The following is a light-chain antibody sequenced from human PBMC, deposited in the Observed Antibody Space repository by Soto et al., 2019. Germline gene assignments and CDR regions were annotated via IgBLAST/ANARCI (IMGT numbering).Light chain of an antibody. CDR1: QSVSSNY. J-gene: IGKJ1*01. CDR3: QQYVTSPEWT. Sequence: EIVLTQSPGTLSLSPGERATLSCRASQSVSSNYLAWYQQKPGRAPRLLIYGTSSRATGIPDRFSGSGSGTDFTLTISRLEPEDFAVYYCQQYVTSPEWTFGQGTKVEIK. V-gene: IGKV3-20*01. CDR2: GTS.